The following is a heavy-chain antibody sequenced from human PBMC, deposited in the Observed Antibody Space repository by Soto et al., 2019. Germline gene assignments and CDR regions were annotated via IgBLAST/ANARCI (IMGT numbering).Heavy chain of an antibody. J-gene: IGHJ4*01. D-gene: IGHD3-10*01. V-gene: IGHV3-23*01. CDR3: AKDYKDQGPTHFDF. CDR2: ISGGGGST. CDR1: GLTFSSYA. Sequence: LRLSCAASGLTFSSYAMSWVRQAPGKGLEWLSAISGGGGSTYYADSVKGRFTISRDNSKNTLYLQMNSLRAEDTAVYYCAKDYKDQGPTHFDFWGHRTLVTVSS.